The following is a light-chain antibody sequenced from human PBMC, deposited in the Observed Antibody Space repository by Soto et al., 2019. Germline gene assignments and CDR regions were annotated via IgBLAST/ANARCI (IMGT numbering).Light chain of an antibody. CDR2: GAS. Sequence: EIVMTQSPGTLSVSPGERATLSCRASQSVSSNLAWYHQKPGQVPRLLIYGASTRATGIPDRFSGSGSETEFTLTISSLQSEDFAVYYCQQYKNWPHTFGQGTRLEIK. CDR3: QQYKNWPHT. V-gene: IGKV3-15*01. J-gene: IGKJ5*01. CDR1: QSVSSN.